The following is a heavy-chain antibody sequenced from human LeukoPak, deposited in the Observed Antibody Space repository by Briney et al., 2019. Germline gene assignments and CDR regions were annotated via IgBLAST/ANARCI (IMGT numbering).Heavy chain of an antibody. CDR1: GFTFSSYE. CDR3: ARDHNGPYTFDY. D-gene: IGHD2-2*02. Sequence: GGSLRLSCAASGFTFSSYEMNWVRQAPGKGLEWVSYISSSGSTIYYADSVKGRFTISRDNAKNSLYLQMNSLRAEDTAVYYCARDHNGPYTFDYWGQGTLVTVSS. V-gene: IGHV3-48*03. J-gene: IGHJ4*02. CDR2: ISSSGSTI.